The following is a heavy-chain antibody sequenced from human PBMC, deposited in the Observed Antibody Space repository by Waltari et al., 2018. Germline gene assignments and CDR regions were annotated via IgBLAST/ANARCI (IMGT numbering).Heavy chain of an antibody. CDR2: IKQDGSEK. CDR3: ARANLGFLEWNWYFDL. V-gene: IGHV3-7*01. CDR1: GFTFSSYW. D-gene: IGHD3-3*01. J-gene: IGHJ2*01. Sequence: EVQLVESGGGLVQPGGSLRLSCAASGFTFSSYWMSWVRHAPGKGLEWVANIKQDGSEKYYVDSVKGRFTISRDNAKNSLYLQMNSLRAEDTAVYYCARANLGFLEWNWYFDLWGRGTLVTVSS.